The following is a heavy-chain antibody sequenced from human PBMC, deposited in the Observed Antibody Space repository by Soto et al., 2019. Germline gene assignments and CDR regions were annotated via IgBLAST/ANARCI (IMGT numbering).Heavy chain of an antibody. CDR3: ASGIQLWLRRINNGYSG. CDR2: IIPMFGTA. D-gene: IGHD5-18*01. CDR1: GGTFSTYA. Sequence: QVQLVRSGAEVKKPESSVKVSCKAPGGTFSTYAISWVRQAPGQGLEWMGGIIPMFGTANYAQRFQDRVTITADESTNTVYMESSSLRSEDTAVYFCASGIQLWLRRINNGYSGWGQGTLVTVSS. J-gene: IGHJ4*02. V-gene: IGHV1-69*12.